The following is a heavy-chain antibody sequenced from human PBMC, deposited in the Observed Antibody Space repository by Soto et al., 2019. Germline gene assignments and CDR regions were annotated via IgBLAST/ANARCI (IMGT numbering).Heavy chain of an antibody. CDR3: AKDRAAMAYANWFDP. D-gene: IGHD5-18*01. J-gene: IGHJ5*02. CDR2: ISGSGGST. CDR1: GFTFSSYA. V-gene: IGHV3-23*01. Sequence: EVQLLESGGGLVQPGGSLRLSCAASGFTFSSYAMSWVRQAPGKGLEWVSGISGSGGSTYYADSVKGRFTISRDNSKNPLYLQMNSLRAEDTAVYYCAKDRAAMAYANWFDPWGQGTLVTVSS.